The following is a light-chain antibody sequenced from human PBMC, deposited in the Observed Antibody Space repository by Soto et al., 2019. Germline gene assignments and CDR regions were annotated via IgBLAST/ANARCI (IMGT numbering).Light chain of an antibody. CDR2: DVS. CDR3: QQLDTDPYT. CDR1: QSISNW. V-gene: IGKV1-5*01. Sequence: DIQMTQSPSTLSASVGDRVTITCRASQSISNWLAWYQQKPGKAPKLLIYDVSNLESGVPSRFSGNGSGTTFTLTISSLQPEDFATYYCQQLDTDPYTFGQGTKLDI. J-gene: IGKJ2*01.